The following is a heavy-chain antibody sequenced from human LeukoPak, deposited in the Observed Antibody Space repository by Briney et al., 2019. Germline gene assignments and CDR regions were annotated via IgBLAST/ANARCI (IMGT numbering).Heavy chain of an antibody. V-gene: IGHV4-30-2*01. D-gene: IGHD3-3*01. CDR2: IYHSGST. Sequence: SQTLSLTCTASGGSISSGGYYWSWIRQPPGKGLEWIGYIYHSGSTYYNPSLKSRVTISVDRSKNQFSLKLSSVTAADTAVYYCARAPITIFGVVISQPSYFDYWGQGTLVTVSS. J-gene: IGHJ4*02. CDR1: GGSISSGGYY. CDR3: ARAPITIFGVVISQPSYFDY.